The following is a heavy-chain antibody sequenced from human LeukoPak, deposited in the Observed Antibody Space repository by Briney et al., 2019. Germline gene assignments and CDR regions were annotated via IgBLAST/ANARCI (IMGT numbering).Heavy chain of an antibody. CDR3: AKGVVSGTLYYYGMDV. V-gene: IGHV3-23*01. CDR2: ISGSGGSK. CDR1: GFTFSSYG. Sequence: PGGSLRLSCAPSGFTFSSYGMSWVRQAPGKGLKGVSGISGSGGSKYYADSVKGRFIISRDNSKNSLSLQINILTAEDTATYYCAKGVVSGTLYYYGMDVWGQGTTVSVSS. J-gene: IGHJ6*02. D-gene: IGHD6-13*01.